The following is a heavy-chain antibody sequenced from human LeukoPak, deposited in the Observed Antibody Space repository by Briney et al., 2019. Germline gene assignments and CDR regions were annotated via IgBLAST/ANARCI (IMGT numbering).Heavy chain of an antibody. CDR3: ARGGSIVATITPLYFDY. D-gene: IGHD5-12*01. Sequence: SVKVSCKASGYTFTSNGISWVRQAPGQGLEWMGGIIPIFGTADYAQKFQGRVTITADKSTSTAYMELSSLRSEDTAVYYCARGGSIVATITPLYFDYWGQGTLVTVSS. V-gene: IGHV1-69*06. CDR2: IIPIFGTA. CDR1: GYTFTSNG. J-gene: IGHJ4*02.